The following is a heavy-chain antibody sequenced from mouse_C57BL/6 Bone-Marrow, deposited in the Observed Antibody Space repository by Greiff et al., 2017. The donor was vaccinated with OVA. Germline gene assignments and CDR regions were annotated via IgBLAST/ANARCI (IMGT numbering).Heavy chain of an antibody. CDR2: ISDGGSYT. V-gene: IGHV5-4*01. CDR3: ARDGYWDDY. J-gene: IGHJ2*01. Sequence: EVQRVESGGGLVKPGGSLKLSCAASGFTFSSYAMSWVRQTPEKRLEWVATISDGGSYTYYPDNVKGRFTISRDNAKNNLYLQMSHLKSEDTAMYYCARDGYWDDYWGQGTTLTVSS. D-gene: IGHD4-1*01. CDR1: GFTFSSYA.